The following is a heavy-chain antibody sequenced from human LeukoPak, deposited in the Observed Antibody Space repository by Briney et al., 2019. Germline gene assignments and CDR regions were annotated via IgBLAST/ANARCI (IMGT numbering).Heavy chain of an antibody. D-gene: IGHD6-19*01. CDR2: IYYSGST. J-gene: IGHJ4*02. CDR1: GGSISSSSYY. V-gene: IGHV4-39*01. Sequence: PSETLSLTCTVSGGSISSSSYYWGWIRQPPGKGLEWIGSIYYSGSTYYNPSLKSRVTISVDTSKNQFSLKLSSVTAADTAVYYCARPTLGWSSGWYYWSQGTLVTVSS. CDR3: ARPTLGWSSGWYY.